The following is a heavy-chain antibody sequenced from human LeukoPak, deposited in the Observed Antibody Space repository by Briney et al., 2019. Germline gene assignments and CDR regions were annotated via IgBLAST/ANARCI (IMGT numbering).Heavy chain of an antibody. J-gene: IGHJ4*02. CDR1: GFTFSSYG. CDR3: AREGGIAVADKGLDY. D-gene: IGHD6-19*01. Sequence: GGSLRLSCAASGFTFSSYGMSWVRQAPGEGLEWVSAISGSGGSTYYADSVKGRFTISRDNSKNTLYLKMNSLRAEDTALYYCAREGGIAVADKGLDYWGQGTLVTVSS. CDR2: ISGSGGST. V-gene: IGHV3-23*01.